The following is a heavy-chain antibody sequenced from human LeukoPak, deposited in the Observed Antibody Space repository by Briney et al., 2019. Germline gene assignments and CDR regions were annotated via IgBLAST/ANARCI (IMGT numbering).Heavy chain of an antibody. CDR1: GFTFSSYA. D-gene: IGHD4-17*01. J-gene: IGHJ4*02. Sequence: GGSLRLSCAASGFTFSSYAMHWVRQAPGKGLEYVSAISSNGGSTYYANSAKGRFTISRDNSKNTLYLQMGSLRAEDMAVYYCARARNDYGDYFFDYWGQGTLVTVSS. V-gene: IGHV3-64*01. CDR2: ISSNGGST. CDR3: ARARNDYGDYFFDY.